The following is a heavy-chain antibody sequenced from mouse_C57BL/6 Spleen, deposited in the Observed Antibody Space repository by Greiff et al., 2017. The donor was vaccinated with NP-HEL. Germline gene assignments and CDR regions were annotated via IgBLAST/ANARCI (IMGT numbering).Heavy chain of an antibody. CDR1: GYTFTDYY. J-gene: IGHJ2*01. Sequence: EVQLQQSGPVLVKPGASVKMSCKASGYTFTDYYMNWVKQSHGKSLEWIGVINPYNGGTSYNQKFKGKATLTVDKSSSPAYMELNSQTSEDAAVYYCARSGDWPFDYWGQGTTLTVSS. V-gene: IGHV1-19*01. CDR2: INPYNGGT. CDR3: ARSGDWPFDY. D-gene: IGHD2-13*01.